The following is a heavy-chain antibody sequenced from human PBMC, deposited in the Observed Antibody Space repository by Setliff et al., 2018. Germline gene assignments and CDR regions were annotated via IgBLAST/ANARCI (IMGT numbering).Heavy chain of an antibody. V-gene: IGHV4-39*01. D-gene: IGHD3-22*01. Sequence: SETLSLTCTVSGDSISRSTYYWGWIRQSPGKGLDWIGTVDHSGNTFYNPSLMSRVTISVAPSKNQVSLKLTSVSAADTAVYYCARRDSTGYYGYSFDFWGQGTLVTVSS. CDR3: ARRDSTGYYGYSFDF. CDR1: GDSISRSTYY. J-gene: IGHJ4*02. CDR2: VDHSGNT.